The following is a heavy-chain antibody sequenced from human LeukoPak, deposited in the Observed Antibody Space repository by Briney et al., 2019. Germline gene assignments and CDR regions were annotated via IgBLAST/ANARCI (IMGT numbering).Heavy chain of an antibody. D-gene: IGHD3-3*01. V-gene: IGHV3-23*01. Sequence: GGSLRLSCAASGFTFSSYAMSWVRQAPGKGLEWVSAISGSGGSTYYADSVKGRFTISRDNSKNTLYLQMNSLRAEDTAVYYCAKGLITFFGVALWDGGSDAGGYWGQGPRVTVSS. CDR1: GFTFSSYA. J-gene: IGHJ4*02. CDR3: AKGLITFFGVALWDGGSDAGGY. CDR2: ISGSGGST.